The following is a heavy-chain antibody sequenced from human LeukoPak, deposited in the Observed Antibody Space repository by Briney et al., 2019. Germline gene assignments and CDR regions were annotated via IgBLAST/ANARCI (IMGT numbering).Heavy chain of an antibody. CDR2: INSGGTVT. J-gene: IGHJ4*02. CDR3: AKTSNYYGSGSYSDY. Sequence: GGSLRLSCAASGFTFSDFWMHWVRQAPGKGLVWVSRINSGGTVTNYADSVKGRLTISRDNAKNTLYLQMNSLRAEDTAVYYCAKTSNYYGSGSYSDYWGQGTLVTVSS. D-gene: IGHD3-10*01. V-gene: IGHV3-74*01. CDR1: GFTFSDFW.